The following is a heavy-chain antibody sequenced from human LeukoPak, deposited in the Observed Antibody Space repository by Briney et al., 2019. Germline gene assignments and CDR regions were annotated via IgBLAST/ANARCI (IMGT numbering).Heavy chain of an antibody. CDR1: GGSISSYY. CDR3: ASAYCGGDCYVDY. Sequence: PSETLFLTCTVSGGSISSYYWSWIRQPPGKGLEWIGYIYYSGSTNYNPSLKSRVTISVDTSKNQFSLKLSSVTAADTAVYYCASAYCGGDCYVDYWGQGTLVTVSS. CDR2: IYYSGST. V-gene: IGHV4-59*01. J-gene: IGHJ4*02. D-gene: IGHD2-21*02.